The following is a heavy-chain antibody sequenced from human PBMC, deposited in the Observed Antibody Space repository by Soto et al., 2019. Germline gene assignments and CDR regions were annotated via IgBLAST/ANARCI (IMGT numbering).Heavy chain of an antibody. V-gene: IGHV4-34*01. J-gene: IGHJ6*02. CDR3: ARVWRGYILTGLLTPRAIDA. CDR1: GVPFSGFY. CDR2: INHSGST. Sequence: PPEPLSHACGLWGVPFSGFYWTGMPQPPGEGRGEIGEINHSGSTNHNPSHKSRVTISVDTSKNQFSLKLSSVTAADTAVYYCARVWRGYILTGLLTPRAIDAWGQGRTV. D-gene: IGHD3-9*01.